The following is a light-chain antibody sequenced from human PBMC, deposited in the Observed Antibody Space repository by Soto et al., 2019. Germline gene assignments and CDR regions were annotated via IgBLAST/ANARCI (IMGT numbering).Light chain of an antibody. J-gene: IGLJ1*01. V-gene: IGLV2-14*03. Sequence: QSALTQPASVSGSPGQSITISCTGTSSDVGGYDYVSWFQQYPGSTPKLIIYDVTNRPSGVSNRFSGSKSGNTASLTISGLQAEDEADYYCGSYRISTAVFGTGTKVTVL. CDR1: SSDVGGYDY. CDR3: GSYRISTAV. CDR2: DVT.